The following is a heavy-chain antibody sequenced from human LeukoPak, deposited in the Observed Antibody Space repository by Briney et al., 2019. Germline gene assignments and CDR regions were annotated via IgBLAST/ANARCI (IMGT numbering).Heavy chain of an antibody. Sequence: SETLSLTCTVSGGFISSGGYYWSWIRQHPGKGLEWIGYIYYSGSTYYNPSLKSRVTISVDTSKNQFSLKLSSVTAADTAVYYCASTTYDYFWGGRKYFDYWGQGTLVTVSS. D-gene: IGHD3-16*01. CDR3: ASTTYDYFWGGRKYFDY. V-gene: IGHV4-30-4*08. CDR1: GGFISSGGYY. J-gene: IGHJ4*02. CDR2: IYYSGST.